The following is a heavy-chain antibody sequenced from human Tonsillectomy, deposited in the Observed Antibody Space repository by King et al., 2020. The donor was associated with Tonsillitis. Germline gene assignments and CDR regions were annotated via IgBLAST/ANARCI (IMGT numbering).Heavy chain of an antibody. Sequence: VQLVESGGGLVQPGRSLRLSCAASGFTFDDYAMHWVRQAPGKGLEWVSGISWNRGSIGYADSVKGRFTISRDNAKNSLYLQMNSLRAEDTALYYCAKDRGYGDYEFYYYYGMDVWGQGTTVTVSS. CDR1: GFTFDDYA. D-gene: IGHD4-17*01. J-gene: IGHJ6*02. CDR3: AKDRGYGDYEFYYYYGMDV. V-gene: IGHV3-9*01. CDR2: ISWNRGSI.